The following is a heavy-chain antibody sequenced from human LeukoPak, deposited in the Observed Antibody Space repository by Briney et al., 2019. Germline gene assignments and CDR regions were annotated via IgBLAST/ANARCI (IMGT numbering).Heavy chain of an antibody. D-gene: IGHD3-9*01. CDR1: GYTFTSYD. CDR2: MNPNSGNT. Sequence: ASVKVSCKASGYTFTSYDINWVRQDTGQGLEWMGWMNPNSGNTGYAQKFQGRVTMTRNTSISTAYMELSSLRSEDTAVYYCARGGILWRAFDIWGQGTMVTVSP. V-gene: IGHV1-8*01. J-gene: IGHJ3*02. CDR3: ARGGILWRAFDI.